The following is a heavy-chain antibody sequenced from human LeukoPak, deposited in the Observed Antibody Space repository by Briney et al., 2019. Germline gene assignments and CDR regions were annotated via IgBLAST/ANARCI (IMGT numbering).Heavy chain of an antibody. CDR1: GYTFTGYH. D-gene: IGHD3-10*01. CDR3: ARPLGYYYYGSGGFDY. CDR2: INPNSGGT. Sequence: ASVKVSCKASGYTFTGYHMHWVRQAPGQGLEWMGWINPNSGGTNYAQKFQGRVTMTRDTSISTAYMELSRLRSDDTAVYYCARPLGYYYYGSGGFDYWGQGTLVTVSS. V-gene: IGHV1-2*02. J-gene: IGHJ4*02.